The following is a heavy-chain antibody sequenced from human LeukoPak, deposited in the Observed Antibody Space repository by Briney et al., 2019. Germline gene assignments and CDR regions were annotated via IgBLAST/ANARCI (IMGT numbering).Heavy chain of an antibody. CDR3: ARRGLYVGLGSYSSNYYYYGLDV. CDR1: GYSFTSYW. CDR2: IYPGDSDT. D-gene: IGHD3-10*01. Sequence: GESLKISCKGSGYSFTSYWIGWVRQMPGKGLEWMGIIYPGDSDTKYSPSFQGQVTISADKSISTAYLQWSSLKASDTAMYYCARRGLYVGLGSYSSNYYYYGLDVWGQGTTVTVSS. J-gene: IGHJ6*02. V-gene: IGHV5-51*01.